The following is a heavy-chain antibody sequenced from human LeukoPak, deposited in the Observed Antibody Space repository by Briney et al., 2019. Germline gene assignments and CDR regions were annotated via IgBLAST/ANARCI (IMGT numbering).Heavy chain of an antibody. D-gene: IGHD2-2*01. V-gene: IGHV1-69*13. CDR3: ARGTIVVVPAAIGWFDP. Sequence: GASVNVSCKASVGTFSSYAISWVRQAPGQGREWMGGIIPIFGTANYAQKFQGRVTITADESTSTAYMELSSLRSEDTAVYYCARGTIVVVPAAIGWFDPWGQGTLVTVSS. CDR2: IIPIFGTA. CDR1: VGTFSSYA. J-gene: IGHJ5*02.